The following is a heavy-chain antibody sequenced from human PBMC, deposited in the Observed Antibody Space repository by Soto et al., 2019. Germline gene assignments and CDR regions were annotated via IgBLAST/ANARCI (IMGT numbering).Heavy chain of an antibody. J-gene: IGHJ6*02. CDR1: GFTFSSYA. D-gene: IGHD2-2*01. Sequence: GGSLRLSCAASGFTFSSYAMSWVRQAPGKGLEWVSAISGSGGSTYYADSVKGRFTISRDNSKNTLYLQMNSLRAEDTAVYYCAKDPAGSRYCSSTSCYGDYYYYGMDVWGQGTTVTVSS. V-gene: IGHV3-23*01. CDR3: AKDPAGSRYCSSTSCYGDYYYYGMDV. CDR2: ISGSGGST.